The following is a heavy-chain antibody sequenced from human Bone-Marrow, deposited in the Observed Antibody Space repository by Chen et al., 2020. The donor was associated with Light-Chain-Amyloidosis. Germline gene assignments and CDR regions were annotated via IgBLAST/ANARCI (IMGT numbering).Heavy chain of an antibody. D-gene: IGHD2-2*01. CDR1: GGSISSSSYY. J-gene: IGHJ6*02. V-gene: IGHV4-39*01. CDR3: ARRGYCSSTSCYYYYYYGMDV. Sequence: QLQLQESGPGLVKPSETLSLTCTVSGGSISSSSYYWGWIRQPPGKGLEWIGSIYYSGSTYYNPSLKRRVTISVDTSKNQFSLKLSSVTAADTAVYYCARRGYCSSTSCYYYYYYGMDVWGQGTTVTVSS. CDR2: IYYSGST.